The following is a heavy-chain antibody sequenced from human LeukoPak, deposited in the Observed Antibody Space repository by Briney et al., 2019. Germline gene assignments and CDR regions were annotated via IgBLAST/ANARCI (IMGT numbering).Heavy chain of an antibody. D-gene: IGHD6-19*01. CDR1: GFTFSSYS. Sequence: AGGSLRLSCAASGFTFSSYSMNWVRQAPGKGLEWVSYISSSSSTIYYADSVKGRFTISRDNAKNSLYLQMNSLRAEDTAVYYCAREDSSGSYNWFDPWGQGTLVTVSS. CDR3: AREDSSGSYNWFDP. J-gene: IGHJ5*02. CDR2: ISSSSSTI. V-gene: IGHV3-48*01.